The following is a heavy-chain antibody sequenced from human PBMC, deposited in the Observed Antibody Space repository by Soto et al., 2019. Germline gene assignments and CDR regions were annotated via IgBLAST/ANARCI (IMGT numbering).Heavy chain of an antibody. Sequence: QVQLQESGPGLVKTSGTLSLTCADSGGSISSSNWWSWVRQPPGKGLAWIGEIDHSGSTNYNPSLKSRVTISVNKSKNQFSLKLSSVTAADTAVYYCASSHGYRSSWYWGSDYYYGMDVWGQGPTVTVSS. V-gene: IGHV4-4*02. CDR3: ASSHGYRSSWYWGSDYYYGMDV. D-gene: IGHD6-13*01. CDR1: GGSISSSNW. J-gene: IGHJ6*02. CDR2: IDHSGST.